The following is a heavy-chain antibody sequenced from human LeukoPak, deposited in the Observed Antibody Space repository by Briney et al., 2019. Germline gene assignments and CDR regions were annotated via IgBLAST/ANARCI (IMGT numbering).Heavy chain of an antibody. CDR3: AKDMGYCSGGSCYSLYMDV. Sequence: GGSLRLSCAASGFTFSSYEMNWVRQAPGKGLEWVSGISWNSGSIGYADSVKGRFTISRDNAKNSLYLQMNSLRAEDTALYYCAKDMGYCSGGSCYSLYMDVWGKGTTVTISS. D-gene: IGHD2-15*01. V-gene: IGHV3-9*01. J-gene: IGHJ6*03. CDR1: GFTFSSYE. CDR2: ISWNSGSI.